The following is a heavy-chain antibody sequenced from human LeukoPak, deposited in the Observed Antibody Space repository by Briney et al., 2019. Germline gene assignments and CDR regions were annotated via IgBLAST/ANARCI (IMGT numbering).Heavy chain of an antibody. CDR2: ISSGSSSI. Sequence: GGSLRLSCAASGFMFSTYSMNWVRQAPGKGLEWVSDISSGSSSIYYADSVKGRFTISRDNAKNSLYLQMNSPRVEDTAVYYCARVRYGDYVGGFDYWGQGTLVTVSS. J-gene: IGHJ4*02. CDR3: ARVRYGDYVGGFDY. CDR1: GFMFSTYS. D-gene: IGHD4-17*01. V-gene: IGHV3-48*04.